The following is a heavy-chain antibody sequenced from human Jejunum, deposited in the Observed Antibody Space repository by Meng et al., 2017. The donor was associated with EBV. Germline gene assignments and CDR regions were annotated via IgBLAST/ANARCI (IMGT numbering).Heavy chain of an antibody. CDR1: GYTFISYI. CDR2: INTGNGDT. V-gene: IGHV1-3*04. D-gene: IGHD4-17*01. CDR3: ASGDDYGNGNVDL. J-gene: IGHJ4*02. Sequence: QVQVVQSGAEVKKPGASVKVSCKASGYTFISYIIHWVRQAPGQRLEWMGRINTGNGDTKYSQKFQGRVTITRDTSANTAFMELTSLRSEDTAVYYCASGDDYGNGNVDLWGQGTLGTVPS.